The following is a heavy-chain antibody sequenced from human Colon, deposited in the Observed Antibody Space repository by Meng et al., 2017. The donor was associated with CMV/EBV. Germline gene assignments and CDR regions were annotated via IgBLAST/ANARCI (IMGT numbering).Heavy chain of an antibody. CDR2: INSDGSGT. CDR3: ARVGGVAV. J-gene: IGHJ4*02. D-gene: IGHD3-16*01. V-gene: IGHV3-74*01. Sequence: GESLKISCAASEFTFSSYWMHWVRQAPGKGLMWVSRINSDGSGTTYADSVKGRFTISRDNAKNTLYLQMNSLRAEDTAVYYCARVGGVAVWGQGTLVTVSS. CDR1: EFTFSSYW.